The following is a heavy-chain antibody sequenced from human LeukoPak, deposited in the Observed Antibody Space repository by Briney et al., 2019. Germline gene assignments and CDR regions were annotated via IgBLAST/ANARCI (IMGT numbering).Heavy chain of an antibody. Sequence: TSETLSLTCTVSGYSIGTGYYWGWIRQPPGKGLEWIGSIYHSGSTYYSPSLKSRLTMSVDTSRNQFSLKLSSVTAADTAVYYCARSASSGYYLDWFDPWGQGTLVTVSS. J-gene: IGHJ5*02. V-gene: IGHV4-38-2*02. CDR1: GYSIGTGYY. CDR3: ARSASSGYYLDWFDP. D-gene: IGHD3-22*01. CDR2: IYHSGST.